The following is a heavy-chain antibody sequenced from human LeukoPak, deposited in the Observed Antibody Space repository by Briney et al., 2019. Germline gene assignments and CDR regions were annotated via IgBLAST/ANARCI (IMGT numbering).Heavy chain of an antibody. CDR3: ARDPRGIAVAGTLDY. J-gene: IGHJ4*02. V-gene: IGHV3-33*01. Sequence: PGRSLRLSCAASGFTFSSYGTHWVRQSPGKGLEWVAVTWYDGSKTYYADSVKGRFTSSRDNSKNTMYLKTNSLRAEDTAVYYCARDPRGIAVAGTLDYWGQGTQVTVSS. CDR1: GFTFSSYG. D-gene: IGHD6-19*01. CDR2: TWYDGSKT.